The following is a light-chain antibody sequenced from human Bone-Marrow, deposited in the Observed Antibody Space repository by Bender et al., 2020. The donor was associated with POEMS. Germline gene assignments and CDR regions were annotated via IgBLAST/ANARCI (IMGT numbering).Light chain of an antibody. J-gene: IGLJ3*02. Sequence: SYELTQPPSVSVSPGQTASIACSGDRLGDKDTSWYQQKPGQSPVLVMYQDSKRPSGIPERFSGSNSGNTATLTISGTQAMDEADYYCQAWDSSTAHWVFGGGTKLTVL. CDR3: QAWDSSTAHWV. CDR1: RLGDKD. V-gene: IGLV3-1*01. CDR2: QDS.